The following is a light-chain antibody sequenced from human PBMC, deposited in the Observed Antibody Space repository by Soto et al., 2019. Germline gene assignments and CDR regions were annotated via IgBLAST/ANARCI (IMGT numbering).Light chain of an antibody. J-gene: IGKJ2*03. CDR3: QQYSSYSYR. CDR1: QSTSSW. CDR2: KTS. Sequence: DIQMTQSPSTLSASVGDRVTITCRASQSTSSWLAWYQQKPGKAPKLLIYKTSSLESGVPSRFSGSGAGTEFTLTIGCLQADDFATYYCQQYSSYSYRFGQGTKLEIK. V-gene: IGKV1-5*03.